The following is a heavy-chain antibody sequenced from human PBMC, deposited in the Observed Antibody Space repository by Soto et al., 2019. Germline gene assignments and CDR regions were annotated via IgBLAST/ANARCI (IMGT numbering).Heavy chain of an antibody. CDR1: GFTFSSYS. CDR2: ISSSSSYI. D-gene: IGHD2-2*01. Sequence: EVQLVESGGGLVKPGGSLRLSCAASGFTFSSYSMNWVRQAPGKGLEWVSSISSSSSYIYYADSVKGRFTISRDNAKNSLYLQMNSLRAEDTAVYYCARELGGYCSSTSSYGGWFDPWGQGTLVTVSS. V-gene: IGHV3-21*01. CDR3: ARELGGYCSSTSSYGGWFDP. J-gene: IGHJ5*02.